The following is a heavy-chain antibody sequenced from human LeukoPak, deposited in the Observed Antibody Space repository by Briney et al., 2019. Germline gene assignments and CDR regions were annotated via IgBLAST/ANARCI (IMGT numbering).Heavy chain of an antibody. V-gene: IGHV3-48*03. CDR1: GFTFSSYE. CDR3: ATDQAGRHSDY. D-gene: IGHD6-13*01. J-gene: IGHJ4*02. CDR2: ISSSGSTI. Sequence: PGGSLRLSCAASGFTFSSYEMNWVRQAPGKGLEWVSYISSSGSTIYYADSVKGRFTISRDNAKNSLYLQMNSLRAEDSAVYYCATDQAGRHSDYWGQGTLGTVSS.